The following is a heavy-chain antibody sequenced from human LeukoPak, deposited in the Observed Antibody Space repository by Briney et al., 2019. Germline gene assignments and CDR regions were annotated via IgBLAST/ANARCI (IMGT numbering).Heavy chain of an antibody. J-gene: IGHJ4*02. CDR2: IYSGGST. CDR1: GFTVSSNY. V-gene: IGHV3-53*01. D-gene: IGHD6-19*01. Sequence: PGGSLRLSCTASGFTVSSNYMTWVRQAPGKGLEWVSIIYSGGSTYYADSVKGRFTISRDYSKNTVYLQMNSLRAEDTAVYYCAKDQVGVPYSSGLDYWGQGTLVTVSS. CDR3: AKDQVGVPYSSGLDY.